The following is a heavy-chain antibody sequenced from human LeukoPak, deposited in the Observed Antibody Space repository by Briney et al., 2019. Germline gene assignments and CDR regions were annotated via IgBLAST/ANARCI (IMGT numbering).Heavy chain of an antibody. J-gene: IGHJ4*02. Sequence: SQTLPLTCVISGDGVSNDSAAWNWIRQSPSRGLEWLGRTYYRSKWHYDYRGSVRSRISINPETSKNQFSLHLNSVTPEDTAVYYCSREVAYCGDDCYSAEFDYWGQGILVTVSS. CDR3: SREVAYCGDDCYSAEFDY. CDR1: GDGVSNDSAA. CDR2: TYYRSKWHY. D-gene: IGHD2-21*02. V-gene: IGHV6-1*01.